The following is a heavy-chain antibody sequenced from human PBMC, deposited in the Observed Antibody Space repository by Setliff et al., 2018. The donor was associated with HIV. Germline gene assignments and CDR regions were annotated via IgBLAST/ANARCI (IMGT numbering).Heavy chain of an antibody. D-gene: IGHD4-17*01. J-gene: IGHJ6*02. CDR3: ARAPLSRLRSYYYYYGMDV. Sequence: NPSETLSLTCTVSGGSISRDDYYWNWIRQPPGKGLEWIGYITYSGSAYYNPSLKSRVTISIDTSNNQISLKLSSVTAADTAVYYCARAPLSRLRSYYYYYGMDVWGQGTTVTVSS. CDR1: GGSISRDDYY. CDR2: ITYSGSA. V-gene: IGHV4-30-4*08.